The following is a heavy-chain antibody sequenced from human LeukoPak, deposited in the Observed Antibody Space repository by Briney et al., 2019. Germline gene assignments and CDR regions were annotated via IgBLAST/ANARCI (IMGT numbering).Heavy chain of an antibody. J-gene: IGHJ6*03. D-gene: IGHD2-2*02. CDR3: AGRQPPYCSSTSCYKDYYYYYMDV. V-gene: IGHV1-69*01. CDR1: GGTFSSYA. Sequence: GSSAKVSCKASGGTFSSYAISWVRQAPGQGLEWMGGIIPIFGTANYAQKVQGRVTITADESTSTAYMELSSLRSEDTAVYYCAGRQPPYCSSTSCYKDYYYYYMDVWGKGTTVTVSS. CDR2: IIPIFGTA.